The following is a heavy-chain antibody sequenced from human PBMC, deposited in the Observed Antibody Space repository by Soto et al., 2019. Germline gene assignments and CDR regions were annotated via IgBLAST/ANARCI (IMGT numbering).Heavy chain of an antibody. CDR2: VYLPDSDT. V-gene: IGHV5-51*01. J-gene: IGHJ6*02. D-gene: IGHD2-21*01. CDR3: ARHEASTILVVVLTAGMDV. Sequence: ECLKGYCRASGYGFSDFWIVWVCHTPGKGLERVVTVYLPDSDTGYSPSFEGQVTMSVDTSVNNAYLQWSNVKASDTAIYYCARHEASTILVVVLTAGMDVGGQRTTVTVSS. CDR1: GYGFSDFW.